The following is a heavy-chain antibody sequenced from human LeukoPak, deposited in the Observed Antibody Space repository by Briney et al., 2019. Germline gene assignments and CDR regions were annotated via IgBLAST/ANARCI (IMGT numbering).Heavy chain of an antibody. J-gene: IGHJ4*02. CDR3: TTDDDTSSWTFIY. Sequence: PGGSLRLSCAASGLTFGNAWMSCVRQAPGKGLEWVGRIKSKTDGGTTDYAAPVKGRFTISRDDSKNTLFLQMNSLKTEDTAVYYCTTDDDTSSWTFIYWGPGTLVTVSS. CDR2: IKSKTDGGTT. CDR1: GLTFGNAW. D-gene: IGHD6-13*01. V-gene: IGHV3-15*01.